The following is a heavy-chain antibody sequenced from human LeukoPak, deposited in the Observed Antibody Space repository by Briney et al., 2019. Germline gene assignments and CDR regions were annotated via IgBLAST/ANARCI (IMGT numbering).Heavy chain of an antibody. CDR2: ISSSSSYT. J-gene: IGHJ4*02. D-gene: IGHD4-17*01. CDR1: GFTFNTYS. CDR3: ARATTVTRWVYFDY. Sequence: GGSLILSCAASGFTFNTYSMNWVRQAPGKGLEWVSYISSSSSYTNYADSVKGRFTISRDNAKNSLYLQMNSLRAEDTAVYYCARATTVTRWVYFDYWGQGTLVTVSS. V-gene: IGHV3-21*05.